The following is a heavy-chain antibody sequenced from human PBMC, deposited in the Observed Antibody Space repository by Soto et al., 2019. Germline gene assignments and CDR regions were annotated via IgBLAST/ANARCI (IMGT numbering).Heavy chain of an antibody. CDR3: ARDRRDGYNYYYGMDV. J-gene: IGHJ6*02. CDR1: GYTFTSYD. Sequence: ASVKVSCKASGYTFTSYDMQWVRQAPGQRLEWMGWINAGNGNTNYAQKFQGRVTITADKSTSTAYMELSSLRSEDTAVYYCARDRRDGYNYYYGMDVWGQGTTVTVS. D-gene: IGHD5-12*01. CDR2: INAGNGNT. V-gene: IGHV1-3*01.